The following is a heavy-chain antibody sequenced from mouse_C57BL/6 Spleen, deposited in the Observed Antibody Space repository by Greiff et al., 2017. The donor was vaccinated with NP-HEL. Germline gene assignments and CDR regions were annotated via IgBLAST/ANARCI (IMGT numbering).Heavy chain of an antibody. Sequence: QVQLQQSGAELVRPGASVTLSCKASGYTFTDYEMHWVKQTPVHGLEWIGAIDPETGGTAYNQKFKGKAILTADKSSSTASMELRSLTSEDSAVYYCTRGDYYGSGPWFAYWGQGTLVTVSA. V-gene: IGHV1-15*01. CDR2: IDPETGGT. J-gene: IGHJ3*01. D-gene: IGHD1-1*01. CDR3: TRGDYYGSGPWFAY. CDR1: GYTFTDYE.